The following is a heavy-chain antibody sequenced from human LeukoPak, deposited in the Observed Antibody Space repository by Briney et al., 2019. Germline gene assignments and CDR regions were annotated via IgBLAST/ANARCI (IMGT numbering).Heavy chain of an antibody. CDR3: ARGYDSSGYYPG. V-gene: IGHV1-2*02. CDR1: GYTFTGYY. CDR2: INPNSGGT. J-gene: IGHJ4*02. D-gene: IGHD3-22*01. Sequence: ASVKVSCKASGYTFTGYYMHWVRQAPGQGLEWMGWINPNSGGTNYAQKFQGRVTMTRDTSISPAYMQLSRLRSDDTAVYYCARGYDSSGYYPGWGQGTLVTVSS.